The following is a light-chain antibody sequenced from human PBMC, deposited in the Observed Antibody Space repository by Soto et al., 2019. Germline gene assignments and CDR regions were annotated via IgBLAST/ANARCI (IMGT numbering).Light chain of an antibody. J-gene: IGLJ2*01. Sequence: QPVLTQPPSASGTPGQRVTISCSGSGSSIGTNTVNWYRQLPGTAPKLLTYGNNQRPSGVPDRFSGSKSGTSASLAISGLRSEDEAAYYCTAWDGSLNNVLFGGGTKVTVL. CDR1: GSSIGTNT. CDR2: GNN. CDR3: TAWDGSLNNVL. V-gene: IGLV1-44*01.